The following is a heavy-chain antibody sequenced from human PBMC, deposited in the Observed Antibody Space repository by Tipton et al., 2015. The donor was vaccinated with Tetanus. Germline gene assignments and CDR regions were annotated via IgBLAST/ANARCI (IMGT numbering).Heavy chain of an antibody. CDR3: ARISGTYFYYGMHV. V-gene: IGHV3-72*01. CDR2: IRDKANNFTT. Sequence: SLRLSCAASGFTFSDRYMDWVRQAPGKGLEWVGRIRDKANNFTTEYAASVKGRFTISRDDSKKSVYLQMSSLKTEDTAVYYCARISGTYFYYGMHVWGQGTTDSVS. J-gene: IGHJ6*02. D-gene: IGHD1-26*01. CDR1: GFTFSDRY.